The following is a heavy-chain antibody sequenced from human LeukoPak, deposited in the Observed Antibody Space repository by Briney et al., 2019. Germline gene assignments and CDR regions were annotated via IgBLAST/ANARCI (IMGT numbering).Heavy chain of an antibody. CDR2: FDPEDGEA. Sequence: GASVKVSCKVSVYTLTELSMHWVRQAPGKGLEWMGGFDPEDGEAIYAQKFQGRVTMNEDTSTDTAYMELSSLRSEDTAVYYCATPYGIVGADDAFDIWGQGTVVTVSS. J-gene: IGHJ3*02. V-gene: IGHV1-24*01. CDR3: ATPYGIVGADDAFDI. D-gene: IGHD1-26*01. CDR1: VYTLTELS.